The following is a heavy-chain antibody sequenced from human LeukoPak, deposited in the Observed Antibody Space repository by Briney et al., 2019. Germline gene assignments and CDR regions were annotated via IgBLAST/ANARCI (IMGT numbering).Heavy chain of an antibody. V-gene: IGHV1-2*02. Sequence: ASEKVSCKASGYTFTDYYMHWVRQAPGQGLEWMGWISPNSGATNYAQNFQGRVTMTRDTSISTAYMEVSRLRSDDTAVYYCARFGAPQWSGAPLGINGFDMWGRGTMVTVSS. CDR2: ISPNSGAT. D-gene: IGHD3-10*01. J-gene: IGHJ3*02. CDR3: ARFGAPQWSGAPLGINGFDM. CDR1: GYTFTDYY.